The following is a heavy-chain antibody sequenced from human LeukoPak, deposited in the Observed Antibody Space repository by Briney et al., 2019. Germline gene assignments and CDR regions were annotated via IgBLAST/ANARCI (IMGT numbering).Heavy chain of an antibody. CDR2: IIPILGIA. CDR3: ARADSLTMVRGYYFDY. CDR1: GGTFSSYT. J-gene: IGHJ4*02. D-gene: IGHD3-10*01. Sequence: GSSVKVSCKASGGTFSSYTISWVRQAPGQGIEWVGRIIPILGIANYAQKFQGRVTITAVKSTSTAYMELSSLRSEDTALYYCARADSLTMVRGYYFDYWGQGTLVTVSS. V-gene: IGHV1-69*02.